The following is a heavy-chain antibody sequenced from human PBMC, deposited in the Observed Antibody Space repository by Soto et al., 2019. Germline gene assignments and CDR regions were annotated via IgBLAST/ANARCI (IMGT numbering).Heavy chain of an antibody. CDR1: GFTFSSYA. J-gene: IGHJ4*02. V-gene: IGHV3-23*01. Sequence: GGSLRLSCAASGFTFSSYAMSWVRQAPGKGLEWVSAISGSGGSTYYADSVKGRFTISRDNSKNTLYLQMNSLRAEDTAVYYCAKVRERTIVVVPAAISYWGQGTLVTVSS. CDR3: AKVRERTIVVVPAAISY. CDR2: ISGSGGST. D-gene: IGHD2-2*01.